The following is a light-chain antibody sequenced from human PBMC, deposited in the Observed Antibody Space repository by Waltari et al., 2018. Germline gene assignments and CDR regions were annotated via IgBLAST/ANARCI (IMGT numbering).Light chain of an antibody. Sequence: IVLTQSPVTLSLSPGERATLSCRASQSVGSYLAWYQPKPGQVPRLLIYDASSRATGVPARFSGSGSGTEFTLTISSLEPEDFAVYSCQQRNIWPNTFGQGTKLEIK. V-gene: IGKV3-11*01. J-gene: IGKJ2*01. CDR2: DAS. CDR3: QQRNIWPNT. CDR1: QSVGSY.